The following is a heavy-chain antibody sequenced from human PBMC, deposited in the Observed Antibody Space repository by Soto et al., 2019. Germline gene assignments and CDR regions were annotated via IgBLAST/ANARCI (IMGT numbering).Heavy chain of an antibody. CDR1: GFSFSSYC. Sequence: EVQLVESGGGLVQSGVSLRLSCAASGFSFSSYCMNWVRQAPGKGLEWISYISTSNSAIYYAVSVKGRFTISKDDAKSSLDMQIDRVIDEDTAVYYCARYLPETYSIDSWGQGALVTVS. J-gene: IGHJ4*02. D-gene: IGHD2-15*01. CDR3: ARYLPETYSIDS. CDR2: ISTSNSAI. V-gene: IGHV3-48*02.